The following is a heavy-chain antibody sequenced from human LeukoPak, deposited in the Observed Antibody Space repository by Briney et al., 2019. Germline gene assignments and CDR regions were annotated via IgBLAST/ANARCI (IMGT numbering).Heavy chain of an antibody. D-gene: IGHD5-18*01. V-gene: IGHV1-46*01. CDR2: INPSGGST. Sequence: GASVKVSCKASGYTFTSYGISWVRQAPGQGLEWMGIINPSGGSTSYAQKFQGRVTMTRDTSTSTVYMELSSLRSEDTAVYYCARDLGYEGNDYWGQGTLVTVSS. CDR3: ARDLGYEGNDY. CDR1: GYTFTSYG. J-gene: IGHJ4*02.